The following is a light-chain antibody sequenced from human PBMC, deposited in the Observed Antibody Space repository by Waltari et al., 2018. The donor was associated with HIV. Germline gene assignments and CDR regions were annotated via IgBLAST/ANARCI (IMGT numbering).Light chain of an antibody. Sequence: QSVLIQPPSASGPPGQRITLPCSGDTFILGSNLLHCYQQLPGSAPRLLFDGNNRRPSGVPARFSTSKSDTSASLSISELRSDDEAEYYCAAWDDSLSGWVFGGGTKLTVL. J-gene: IGLJ3*02. CDR1: TFILGSNL. CDR2: GNN. V-gene: IGLV1-47*01. CDR3: AAWDDSLSGWV.